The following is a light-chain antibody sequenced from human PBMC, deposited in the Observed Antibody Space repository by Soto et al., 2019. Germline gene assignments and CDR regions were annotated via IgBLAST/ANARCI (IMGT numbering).Light chain of an antibody. Sequence: EVVLTQSPGTLSLSPGERATLSCRASQSVSSSYLAWYQQIPGQAPRLLIYAVSNRATGIPDRFSGSGSGTDFTLTIRRLEPEDFAVYYCQQYDRSHLTFGGGTKVELK. J-gene: IGKJ4*01. V-gene: IGKV3-20*01. CDR3: QQYDRSHLT. CDR2: AVS. CDR1: QSVSSSY.